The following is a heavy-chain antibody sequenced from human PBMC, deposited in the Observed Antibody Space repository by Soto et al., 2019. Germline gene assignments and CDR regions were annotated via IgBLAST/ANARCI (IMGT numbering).Heavy chain of an antibody. CDR1: GFTFSSYA. Sequence: EVQLLESGGGLVQPGGSLRLSCAASGFTFSSYAMSWVRQAPGKGLEWVSAISGSGGSTYYADSVKGRFTISRDNSKNTLYLKMNSLRAEDTDVYYCAKSTGVLLWFGESYYFDYWGQGTLVTVSS. J-gene: IGHJ4*02. CDR3: AKSTGVLLWFGESYYFDY. V-gene: IGHV3-23*01. CDR2: ISGSGGST. D-gene: IGHD3-10*01.